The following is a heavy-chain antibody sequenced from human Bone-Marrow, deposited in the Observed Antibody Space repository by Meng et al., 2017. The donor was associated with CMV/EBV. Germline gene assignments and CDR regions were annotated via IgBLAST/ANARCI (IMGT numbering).Heavy chain of an antibody. Sequence: SGTLSLSCTVSGGSVSSGSYYWSWIRQPPGKGLEWIGYIYYSGSTNYNPSLKSRVTISVDTSKTQFSLKLSSVTAADTAVYYCARDTLLFYYGMDVWGQGTTVTVSS. V-gene: IGHV4-61*01. CDR3: ARDTLLFYYGMDV. CDR1: GGSVSSGSYY. J-gene: IGHJ6*02. CDR2: IYYSGST.